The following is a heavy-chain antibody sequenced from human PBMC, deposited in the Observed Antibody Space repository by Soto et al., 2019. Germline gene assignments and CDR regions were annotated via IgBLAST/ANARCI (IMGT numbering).Heavy chain of an antibody. Sequence: SVKVSCKASGFTFTSSAMQWVRQARGKRLEWIGWIVVGSGNTNYAQKFQERVTITRDMSTSTAYMELSSLRSEDTAVYYCAAVFLLSYNIAYCSGGSCYFDYWGQGTLVTVSS. CDR3: AAVFLLSYNIAYCSGGSCYFDY. CDR2: IVVGSGNT. CDR1: GFTFTSSA. J-gene: IGHJ4*02. D-gene: IGHD2-15*01. V-gene: IGHV1-58*02.